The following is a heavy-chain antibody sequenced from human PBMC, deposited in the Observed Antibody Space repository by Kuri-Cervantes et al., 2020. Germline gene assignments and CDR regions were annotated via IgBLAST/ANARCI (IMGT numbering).Heavy chain of an antibody. CDR2: IIPIFGTA. D-gene: IGHD4-17*01. CDR3: ARGFILQGEIYGFDY. Sequence: SVKVSCKASGYTFTSYAMHWVRQAPGQGLEWMGGIIPIFGTANYAQKFQGRVTITADESTSTAYMELSSLRSEDTAVYYCARGFILQGEIYGFDYWGQGTLVTVSS. CDR1: GYTFTSYA. V-gene: IGHV1-69*13. J-gene: IGHJ4*02.